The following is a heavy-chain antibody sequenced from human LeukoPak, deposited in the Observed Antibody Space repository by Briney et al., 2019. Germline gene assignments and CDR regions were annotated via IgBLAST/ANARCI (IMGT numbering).Heavy chain of an antibody. V-gene: IGHV4-39*07. J-gene: IGHJ3*02. CDR1: GVSISSSSYH. Sequence: PSETLSLTCSVSGVSISSSSYHWGWLRQPPGKGLEWIGSIYYSGNTYYKSSLKSRVTIAVDTSKNQFSLKLNSVTAADTAVYYCARESYYDSSGYSHDAFDIWGQGTMVTVSS. CDR2: IYYSGNT. D-gene: IGHD3-22*01. CDR3: ARESYYDSSGYSHDAFDI.